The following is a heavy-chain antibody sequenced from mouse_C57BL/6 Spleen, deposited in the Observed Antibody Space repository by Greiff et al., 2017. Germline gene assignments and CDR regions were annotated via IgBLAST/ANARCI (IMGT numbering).Heavy chain of an antibody. CDR1: GYTFTDYE. V-gene: IGHV1-15*01. D-gene: IGHD4-1*01. Sequence: VQLQQSGAELVRPGASVTLSCKASGYTFTDYEMHWVKQTPVHGLEWIGAIDPETGGTAYNQKFKGKAILTADKSSSTAYMELRSLTSEDSAVYYCTRSNWDVRGYYAMDYWGKGTSVTVSS. J-gene: IGHJ4*01. CDR3: TRSNWDVRGYYAMDY. CDR2: IDPETGGT.